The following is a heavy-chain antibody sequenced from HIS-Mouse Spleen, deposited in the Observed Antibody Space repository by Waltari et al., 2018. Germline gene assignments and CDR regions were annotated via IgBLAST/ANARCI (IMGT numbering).Heavy chain of an antibody. Sequence: QLQLQESGPGLVKPSETLSLTCTVSGGSISSSSYYWGWIRQPPGKGLGWIGSFYYSGRTSYTPSLKSGVTISVDTPKNQLSLKLSSVTAADTAVYYCAREIPYSSSWYDWYFDLWGRGTLVTVSS. J-gene: IGHJ2*01. CDR1: GGSISSSSYY. CDR2: FYYSGRT. V-gene: IGHV4-39*07. D-gene: IGHD6-13*01. CDR3: AREIPYSSSWYDWYFDL.